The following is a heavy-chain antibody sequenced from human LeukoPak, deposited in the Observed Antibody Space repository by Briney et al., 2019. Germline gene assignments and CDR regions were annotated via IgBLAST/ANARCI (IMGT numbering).Heavy chain of an antibody. CDR1: GASINSDY. J-gene: IGHJ4*02. CDR2: IFASGST. V-gene: IGHV4-4*07. Sequence: SETLSLTCTVSGASINSDYWTWVRQAAGKGLEWIGRIFASGSTNYNPYLRSRITMSVDTSKNQFSLDLSSVTAADTGVYYCVRGWAPRGEKSSFASWGQGTLVTVSS. CDR3: VRGWAPRGEKSSFAS. D-gene: IGHD3-10*01.